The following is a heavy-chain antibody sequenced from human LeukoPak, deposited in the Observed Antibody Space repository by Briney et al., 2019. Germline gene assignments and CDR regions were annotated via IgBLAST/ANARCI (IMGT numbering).Heavy chain of an antibody. CDR2: IKSKTDGGTT. V-gene: IGHV3-15*01. J-gene: IGHJ4*02. CDR1: GFTFSNAW. CDR3: TTASYYYGSGPIDY. D-gene: IGHD3-10*01. Sequence: PGGSLRLSCAASGFTFSNAWMSWVRQAPGKGLEWVGRIKSKTDGGTTDYAAPVKGRFTISRDDSKNTLCLQMNSLKTEDTAVYYCTTASYYYGSGPIDYWGQGTLVTVSS.